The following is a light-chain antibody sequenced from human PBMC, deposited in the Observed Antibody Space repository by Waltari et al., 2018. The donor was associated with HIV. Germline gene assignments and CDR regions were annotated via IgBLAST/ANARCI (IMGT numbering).Light chain of an antibody. CDR3: GSWDDSLSHWV. CDR1: NSNIGNNF. CDR2: RID. J-gene: IGLJ3*02. V-gene: IGLV1-47*01. Sequence: QSVLTQPPSASRPPGQRVLMSCSGSNSNIGNNFVSWFQQVPGRAPKPVIYRIDQRPSGVPDRFSAAKSGSSASLAITGLQSDDEAVYYCGSWDDSLSHWVFGGGTRLTV.